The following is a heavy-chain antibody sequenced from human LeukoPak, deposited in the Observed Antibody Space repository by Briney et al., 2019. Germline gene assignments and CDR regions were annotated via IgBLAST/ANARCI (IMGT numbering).Heavy chain of an antibody. Sequence: GGSLRLSYAASGFTFSDYHMSWIRQAPGKGLEWVSYISTSGSIIYHADSVKGRFTISRDNAKNSLYLQMNSLRAEDTAVYYCARVFGGGYYDYWGQGTLVTVSS. CDR2: ISTSGSII. D-gene: IGHD3-22*01. CDR3: ARVFGGGYYDY. J-gene: IGHJ4*02. V-gene: IGHV3-11*01. CDR1: GFTFSDYH.